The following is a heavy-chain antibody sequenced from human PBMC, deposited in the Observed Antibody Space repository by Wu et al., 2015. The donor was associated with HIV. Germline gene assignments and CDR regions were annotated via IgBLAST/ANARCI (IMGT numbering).Heavy chain of an antibody. D-gene: IGHD3-10*01. CDR2: INLNSGNT. Sequence: QVQLVQSGAEVKKPGASVKVSCKASRFTTDDINWLRQATGQGLEWMGWINLNSGNTGYAQKFQGRVTITTDESTSTAYMELSSLRSEDTAVYYCASTVYGSGSYFIYYFDYWGQGTLVTVSS. CDR3: ASTVYGSGSYFIYYFDY. J-gene: IGHJ4*02. CDR1: RFTTDD. V-gene: IGHV1-8*03.